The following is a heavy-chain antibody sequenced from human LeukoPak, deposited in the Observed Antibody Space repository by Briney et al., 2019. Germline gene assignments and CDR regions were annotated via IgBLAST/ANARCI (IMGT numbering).Heavy chain of an antibody. CDR1: GFTFSSYA. Sequence: PGGSLRLSCTASGFTFSSYAMNWVRQAPGKGLEWVSGIGAGGTFTYYADSVKGRFTISRDDSNNTLYLQMNSLRADDTAVYYCAKVRATLVVVSYFDYWGQGALVTVSS. CDR3: AKVRATLVVVSYFDY. CDR2: IGAGGTFT. J-gene: IGHJ4*02. V-gene: IGHV3-23*01. D-gene: IGHD3-22*01.